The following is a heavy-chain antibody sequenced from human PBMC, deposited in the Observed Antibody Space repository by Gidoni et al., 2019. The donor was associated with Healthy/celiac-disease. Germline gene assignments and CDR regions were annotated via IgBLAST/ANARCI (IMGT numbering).Heavy chain of an antibody. D-gene: IGHD6-6*01. CDR1: GGSISSYY. CDR3: ARGRSSVRIAAWRFDP. V-gene: IGHV4-59*01. CDR2: IYYSGST. J-gene: IGHJ5*02. Sequence: QVQLQESGPGLVKPSETLSLTCTVSGGSISSYYWSWIRQPPGKGLEWIGYIYYSGSTNYNPSLKSRVTISVDTSKNQFSLKLSSVTAADTAVYYYARGRSSVRIAAWRFDPWGQGTLVTVSS.